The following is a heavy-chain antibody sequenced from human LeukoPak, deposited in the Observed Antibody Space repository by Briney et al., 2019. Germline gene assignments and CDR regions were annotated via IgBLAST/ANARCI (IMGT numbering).Heavy chain of an antibody. Sequence: ASVKVSCKASGGTFSSYAISWVRQAPGQGLEWMGGIIPIFGTANYAQKFQGRVTITADESTSTAYMELRSMRSEDTAVYYCARVATTYCSGGSCSWVIWGQGTMVTVSS. CDR3: ARVATTYCSGGSCSWVI. CDR2: IIPIFGTA. V-gene: IGHV1-69*13. CDR1: GGTFSSYA. D-gene: IGHD2-15*01. J-gene: IGHJ3*02.